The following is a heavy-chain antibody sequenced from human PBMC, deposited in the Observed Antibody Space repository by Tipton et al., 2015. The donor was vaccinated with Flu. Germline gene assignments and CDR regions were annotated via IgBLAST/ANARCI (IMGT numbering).Heavy chain of an antibody. D-gene: IGHD2-15*01. CDR3: ARLRMFMDV. CDR2: INHSGST. J-gene: IGHJ6*03. Sequence: TLSLTCAVYGGSFSGYYWSWIRQPPGKGLEWIGEINHSGSTNYNPSLKSRVTISVDTSKNQFSLKLSSVTAADTAVYYCARLRMFMDVWGKGTTVTVSS. V-gene: IGHV4-34*01. CDR1: GGSFSGYY.